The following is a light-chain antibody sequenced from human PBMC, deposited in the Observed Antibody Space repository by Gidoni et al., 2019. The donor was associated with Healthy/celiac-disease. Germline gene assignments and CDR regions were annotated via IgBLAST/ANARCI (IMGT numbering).Light chain of an antibody. J-gene: IGKJ3*01. CDR3: QQSYSTLT. CDR1: QSISSY. Sequence: DIQMTQSPSSLSASVADRVTITCRASQSISSYLNWYQQKPGKAPKLLIYAASSLQSGVPSRFSGSGSGTDFPLTISSLQPEDFATYYCQQSYSTLTFGPGTKVDIK. V-gene: IGKV1-39*01. CDR2: AAS.